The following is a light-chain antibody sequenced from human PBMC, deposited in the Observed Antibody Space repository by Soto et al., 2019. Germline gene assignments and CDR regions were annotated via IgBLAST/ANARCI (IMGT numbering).Light chain of an antibody. CDR1: NSNIGSDT. J-gene: IGLJ3*02. CDR2: SNN. CDR3: AAWDDSLNWV. Sequence: QSVLTQPPSASGTPGQRVTISCSGSNSNIGSDTVNWYQHLPGTAPKLVIHSNNQRPSGVPDRFSASKSGTSASLVISGLQSEDEADYYCAAWDDSLNWVFGGGTQLTVL. V-gene: IGLV1-44*01.